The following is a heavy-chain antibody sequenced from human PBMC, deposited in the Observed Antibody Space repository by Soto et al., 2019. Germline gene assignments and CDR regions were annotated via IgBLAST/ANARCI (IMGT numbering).Heavy chain of an antibody. Sequence: QVQLQESGPGLVKPSQTLSLTCTVSGGSISSGDYYWSWIRQPTGKGLEWIGYIYYSGNTYYNPSLKSRVTISVDTSKNQFSLKLSSVTAADTAVYYCARGGEDGGNSGFDYWGQGTLVTVSS. CDR3: ARGGEDGGNSGFDY. V-gene: IGHV4-30-4*01. D-gene: IGHD2-21*02. CDR2: IYYSGNT. J-gene: IGHJ4*02. CDR1: GGSISSGDYY.